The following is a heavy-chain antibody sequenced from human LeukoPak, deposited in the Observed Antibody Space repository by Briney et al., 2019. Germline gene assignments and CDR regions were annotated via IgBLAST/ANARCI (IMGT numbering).Heavy chain of an antibody. CDR3: ARVMGRYANDW. D-gene: IGHD1-26*01. CDR2: IYDSGST. J-gene: IGHJ4*02. CDR1: GGSIRSSYYY. Sequence: TSETLSLTCTVSGGSIRSSYYYWGWIRQPPGKGLEWIGSIYDSGSTYYNPSLKSRVTISVDTSKNQFSLKLNSVTAADTAVYYCARVMGRYANDWWGQGTLVTVSS. V-gene: IGHV4-39*01.